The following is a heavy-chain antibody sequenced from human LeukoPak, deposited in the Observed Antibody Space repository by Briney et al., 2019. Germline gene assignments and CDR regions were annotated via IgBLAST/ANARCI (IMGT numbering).Heavy chain of an antibody. V-gene: IGHV3-74*01. J-gene: IGHJ6*02. CDR2: INSDGSAT. CDR1: GFTFRSYW. CDR3: ARGNYGMDV. Sequence: GGSLRLSCAASGFTFRSYWMYWVRQAPGKGLVWVSRINSDGSATSSAGAVKGRFTISRDNAKNTLYLQLNSLRAEDTAVYYCARGNYGMDVWGQGTTVIVSS.